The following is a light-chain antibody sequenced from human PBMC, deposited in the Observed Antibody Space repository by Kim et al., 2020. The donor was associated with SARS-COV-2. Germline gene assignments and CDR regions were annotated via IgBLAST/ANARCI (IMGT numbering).Light chain of an antibody. CDR2: GKN. V-gene: IGLV3-19*01. Sequence: SSELTQDPAVSVALGQTVRITCQGDSLRSYYASWYQQKPGQAPVLVIYGKNNRPSGIPDRFSGSSSGNTASLTITGAQAEDEADYYCNSRAVVFGGGTQLTVL. CDR3: NSRAVV. CDR1: SLRSYY. J-gene: IGLJ2*01.